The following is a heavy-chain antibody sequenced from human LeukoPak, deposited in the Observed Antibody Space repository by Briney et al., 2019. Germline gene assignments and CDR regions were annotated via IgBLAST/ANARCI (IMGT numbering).Heavy chain of an antibody. D-gene: IGHD3-3*01. J-gene: IGHJ4*02. CDR1: GYTFTSYY. CDR3: ARVDGRFLEWLPFDY. CDR2: INPSGGST. Sequence: ASVKVSCKASGYTFTSYYMHWVRQAPGQGLEWMGIINPSGGSTSYAQKFQGRVTMTRDTSTSTVYMELSSLRSEDTAVYYCARVDGRFLEWLPFDYWGQGTLVTVSS. V-gene: IGHV1-46*01.